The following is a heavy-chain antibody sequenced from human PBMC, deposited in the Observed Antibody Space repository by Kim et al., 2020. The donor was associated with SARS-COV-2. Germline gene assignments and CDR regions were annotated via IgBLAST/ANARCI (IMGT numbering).Heavy chain of an antibody. D-gene: IGHD5-18*01. J-gene: IGHJ4*02. CDR3: ARDTAMGRYYFDY. Sequence: YADSVKGRFTISGDNAKNSLYLQMNSLRAEDTAVYYCARDTAMGRYYFDYWGQGTLVTVSS. V-gene: IGHV3-11*05.